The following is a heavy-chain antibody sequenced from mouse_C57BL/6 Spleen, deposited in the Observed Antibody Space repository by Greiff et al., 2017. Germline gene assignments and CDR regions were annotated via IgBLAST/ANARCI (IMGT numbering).Heavy chain of an antibody. V-gene: IGHV5-12*01. CDR3: ARPLITGGYYAMDY. CDR2: ISNGGGST. Sequence: DVKLQESGGGLVQPGGSLKLSCAASGFTFSDYYMYWVRQTPEKRLEWVAYISNGGGSTYYPDTVKGRFTISRDNAKNTLYLQMSRLKSEDTAMYYCARPLITGGYYAMDYWGQGTSVTVSS. CDR1: GFTFSDYY. J-gene: IGHJ4*01.